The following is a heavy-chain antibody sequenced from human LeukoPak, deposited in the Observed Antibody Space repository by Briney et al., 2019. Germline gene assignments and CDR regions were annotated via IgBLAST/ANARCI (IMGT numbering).Heavy chain of an antibody. CDR1: GYTFTSYG. D-gene: IGHD3-22*01. CDR2: ISAYNGNT. CDR3: ARDWAQYYNDSSGSDY. V-gene: IGHV1-18*01. J-gene: IGHJ4*02. Sequence: ASVKVSCKASGYTFTSYGISWVRQAPGQGLEWMGWISAYNGNTNYAQKLQGRVTMTTDTSTSTAYMELRSLRSDDTAVYYCARDWAQYYNDSSGSDYWGQGTLVTVSS.